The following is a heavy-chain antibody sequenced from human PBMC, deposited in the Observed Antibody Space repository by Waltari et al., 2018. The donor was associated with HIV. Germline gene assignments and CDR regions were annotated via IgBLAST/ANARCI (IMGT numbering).Heavy chain of an antibody. J-gene: IGHJ4*02. Sequence: EVQVVESGGGLVQPGGSLRLACAAPGFHFSIYEMNWVRQAPGKGLEWVSYISSSGSTIYYADSVKGRFTISRDNAKNSLYLQMNSLRAEDTAVYFCARDGSSYYGLDYWGRGTLVTVSS. V-gene: IGHV3-48*03. CDR3: ARDGSSYYGLDY. CDR1: GFHFSIYE. D-gene: IGHD1-26*01. CDR2: ISSSGSTI.